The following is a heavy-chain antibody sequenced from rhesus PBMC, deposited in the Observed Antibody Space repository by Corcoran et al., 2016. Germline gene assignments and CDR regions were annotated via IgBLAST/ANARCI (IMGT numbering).Heavy chain of an antibody. CDR3: ARSAWNYTRFDV. D-gene: IGHD1-1*01. CDR1: GASISRNY. Sequence: QVQLQESGPGLVKPSETLPLTCAVSGASISRNYWSWIRQAPGKGLEWIGRIYGRGRSTDYNPHLKRRVTISLDTSKNQFSLKLSSVTAADTAVYYCARSAWNYTRFDVWGAGVLVTVSS. V-gene: IGHV4S2*01. CDR2: IYGRGRST. J-gene: IGHJ5-1*01.